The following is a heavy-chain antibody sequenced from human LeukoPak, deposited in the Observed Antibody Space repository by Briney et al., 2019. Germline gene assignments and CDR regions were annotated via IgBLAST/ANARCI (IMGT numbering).Heavy chain of an antibody. CDR1: RLTFSSFT. Sequence: GGSLRLSCAASRLTFSSFTMHWVRQAPGEGLEWVAVISYDGSNNYYADSVKGRFTISRDNSRNTLYLQMNSLRAEDTAVYYCARRIDYWGQGTLVTVSS. CDR3: ARRIDY. V-gene: IGHV3-30-3*01. J-gene: IGHJ4*02. CDR2: ISYDGSNN.